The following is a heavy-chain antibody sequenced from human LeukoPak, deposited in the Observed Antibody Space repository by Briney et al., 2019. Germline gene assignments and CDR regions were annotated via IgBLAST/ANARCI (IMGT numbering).Heavy chain of an antibody. D-gene: IGHD3-22*01. J-gene: IGHJ3*02. CDR1: GYSFTSYW. CDR3: ATETFYYDSSGYGDAFDI. CDR2: IYPADSDT. Sequence: GESLKISCKGSGYSFTSYWSGWVRQMPGKGLEWVGIIYPADSDTRYTPSFQGQVTISADKSISTAYLQWSSLKASDTAMYYCATETFYYDSSGYGDAFDIWGQGTMVTVSS. V-gene: IGHV5-51*01.